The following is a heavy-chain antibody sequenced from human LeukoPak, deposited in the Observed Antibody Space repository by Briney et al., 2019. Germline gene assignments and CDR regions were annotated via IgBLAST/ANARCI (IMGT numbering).Heavy chain of an antibody. Sequence: PGGSLRLSCAASGFTFSSFWMNWVRQVPGKGLVWVSHINSDGAKTNYADSVTGRFTISRDTARNTLYLQMNNLRVEGTAMYYCAASFRITGTTFYHWGQGTLVTVSS. V-gene: IGHV3-74*01. CDR2: INSDGAKT. D-gene: IGHD1-20*01. CDR1: GFTFSSFW. J-gene: IGHJ1*01. CDR3: AASFRITGTTFYH.